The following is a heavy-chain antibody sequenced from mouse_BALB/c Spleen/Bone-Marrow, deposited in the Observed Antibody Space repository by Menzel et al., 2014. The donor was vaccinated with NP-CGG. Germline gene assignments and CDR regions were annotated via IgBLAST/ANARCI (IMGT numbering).Heavy chain of an antibody. CDR1: GYTFTSYI. V-gene: IGHV1-14*01. CDR2: INPYNDGT. Sequence: LQQSGPELVKPGASVKMSCKASGYTFTSYIMHWVKQKPGQGLEWIGYINPYNDGTKYNEKLKGKATLTSDKSSSTAYMELSSLTSEDSAVYYCARRWLPYAMDYWGQGTSVTVSS. CDR3: ARRWLPYAMDY. J-gene: IGHJ4*01. D-gene: IGHD2-3*01.